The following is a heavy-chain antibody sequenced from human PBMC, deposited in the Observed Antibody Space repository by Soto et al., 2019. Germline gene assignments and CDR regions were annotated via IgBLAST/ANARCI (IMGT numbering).Heavy chain of an antibody. D-gene: IGHD3-9*01. V-gene: IGHV4-59*01. Sequence: VQLQESGPGLVKPSETLSLTCTVYGGSISRYYWSWIRQPQGKGLQWIGYTYDSGSTNYNPSLKSRVTIPVDTSKNQFSLQLSSVTAADTAVYYCASTPSYDILTGYYNGLPDYFQHWGQGTLVTVSS. CDR1: GGSISRYY. CDR2: TYDSGST. CDR3: ASTPSYDILTGYYNGLPDYFQH. J-gene: IGHJ1*01.